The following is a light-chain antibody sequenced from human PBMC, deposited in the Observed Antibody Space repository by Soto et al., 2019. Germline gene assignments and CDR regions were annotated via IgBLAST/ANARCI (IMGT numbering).Light chain of an antibody. CDR2: EVN. CDR3: SAYAGGNNWV. V-gene: IGLV2-8*01. Sequence: QSALTQPPSASGSPGQSVTISCTGTSSDIGTHGYVSWYQQNPGKAPKLMLYEVNQRHSGVPDRFSGSKSGNTASLTVSGLQAEDEANYCCSAYAGGNNWVFGGGTKVTVL. J-gene: IGLJ3*02. CDR1: SSDIGTHGY.